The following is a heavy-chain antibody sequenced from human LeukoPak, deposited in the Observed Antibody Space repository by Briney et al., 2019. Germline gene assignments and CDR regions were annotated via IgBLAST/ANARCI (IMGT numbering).Heavy chain of an antibody. CDR2: IYYSGST. D-gene: IGHD6-13*01. J-gene: IGHJ6*03. CDR3: ARGKYSSSWYWYMDV. V-gene: IGHV4-59*01. CDR1: GGSISSYY. Sequence: PSETLSLTCTVSGGSISSYYWSWIRQPPGKGLEWIGYIYYSGSTNYNPSLKSRVTISVDTSKNQSSLKLSSVTAADTAVYYCARGKYSSSWYWYMDVWGKGTTVTISS.